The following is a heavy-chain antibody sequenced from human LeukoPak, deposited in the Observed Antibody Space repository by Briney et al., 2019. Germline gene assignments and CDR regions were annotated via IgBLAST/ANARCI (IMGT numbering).Heavy chain of an antibody. D-gene: IGHD6-13*01. CDR3: ARDRYSGSWFDY. CDR1: GYTFTSNY. CDR2: INPSGGST. J-gene: IGHJ4*02. Sequence: ASVKVSCKASGYTFTSNYMHWVRQAPGQGLEWMGIINPSGGSTSYAPKFQGRFTMTRDTSTSTVYIELSSLRSEDRVVYYCARDRYSGSWFDYWGQGTLVTVSS. V-gene: IGHV1-46*01.